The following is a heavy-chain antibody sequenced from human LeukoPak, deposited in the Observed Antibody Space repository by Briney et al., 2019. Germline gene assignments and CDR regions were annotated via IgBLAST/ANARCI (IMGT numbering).Heavy chain of an antibody. J-gene: IGHJ4*02. D-gene: IGHD3-10*01. CDR2: IYYSGST. CDR1: VGSISSSAW. CDR3: ARDSPSYYGSGSYIFDY. V-gene: IGHV4-31*03. Sequence: SGTLSLTCTVSVGSISSSAWLSWVRQHPGKGLEWIGYIYYSGSTYYNPSLKSRVTISVDTSKNQFSLKLSSVTAADTAVYYCARDSPSYYGSGSYIFDYWGQGTLVTVSS.